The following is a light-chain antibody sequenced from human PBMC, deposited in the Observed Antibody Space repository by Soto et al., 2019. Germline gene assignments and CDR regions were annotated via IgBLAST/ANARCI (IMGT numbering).Light chain of an antibody. CDR3: QQYNNWPFS. J-gene: IGKJ5*01. Sequence: EIRMTQFPATLSASPGEGATLSCRTTQDVTTNFAWYQQKRGQAPRLLIYDISTRATGVPARFSGSGSGTELTISISGLQSEDFEVYFCQQYNNWPFSFGQGTRLEIK. CDR2: DIS. V-gene: IGKV3-15*01. CDR1: QDVTTN.